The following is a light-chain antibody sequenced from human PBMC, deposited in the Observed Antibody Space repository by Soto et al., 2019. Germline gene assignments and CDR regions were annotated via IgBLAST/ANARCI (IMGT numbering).Light chain of an antibody. CDR3: QQRSIWPPWT. J-gene: IGKJ1*01. Sequence: EILMTQSPASLSVSPGETATLYCRASPSLNTYLAWYRAKNGHAPRLLIYDESNRATGIPARFSGSGSGTXFTLTIXXLEPEDFAVYYCQQRSIWPPWTFGQGTKVDIK. CDR1: PSLNTY. CDR2: DES. V-gene: IGKV3-11*01.